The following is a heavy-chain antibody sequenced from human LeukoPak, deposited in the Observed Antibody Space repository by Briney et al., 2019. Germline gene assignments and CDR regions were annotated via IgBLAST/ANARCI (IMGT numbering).Heavy chain of an antibody. J-gene: IGHJ4*02. V-gene: IGHV4-59*01. D-gene: IGHD3-22*01. CDR2: ISYSGNT. CDR3: TRGVGSGYSDD. CDR1: GDSISSTYY. Sequence: SETLSLTCTVSGDSISSTYYWTWIRQPPGKGLEWIGYISYSGNTNYNPSLKSRVTISVDTSKNQFSLRLSSVTAADTAVYYCTRGVGSGYSDDWGQGTLVTVSS.